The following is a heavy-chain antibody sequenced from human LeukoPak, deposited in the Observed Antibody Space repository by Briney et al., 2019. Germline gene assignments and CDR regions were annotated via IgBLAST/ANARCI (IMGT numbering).Heavy chain of an antibody. J-gene: IGHJ5*02. CDR2: IDPSGGST. CDR3: ARATVQWNIAAASDP. D-gene: IGHD6-13*01. CDR1: GYTFTTYY. V-gene: IGHV1-46*01. Sequence: ASVKVSCKASGYTFTTYYMHWVRQAPGQGLEWMGIIDPSGGSTSYAQKFQGRVTMTRDTSTSTVYMELSSLRSEDTAVYYCARATVQWNIAAASDPWGQGTLVTVSS.